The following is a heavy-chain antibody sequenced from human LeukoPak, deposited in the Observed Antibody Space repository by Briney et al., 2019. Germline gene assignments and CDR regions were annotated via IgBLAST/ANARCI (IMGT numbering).Heavy chain of an antibody. CDR3: AGGYSGYGGSFDI. D-gene: IGHD5-12*01. Sequence: SQTLSLTCTVSGGSISSGGYYWRWIRQHPGKGLEWIGYIYYSGSTYYNPSLKSRVTISVDTSKNQFSLKLSSVTAADTAVYYCAGGYSGYGGSFDIWGQGTMVTVSS. CDR1: GGSISSGGYY. CDR2: IYYSGST. J-gene: IGHJ3*02. V-gene: IGHV4-31*03.